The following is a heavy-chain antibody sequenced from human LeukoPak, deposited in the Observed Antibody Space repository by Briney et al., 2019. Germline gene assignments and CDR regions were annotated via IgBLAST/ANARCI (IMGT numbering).Heavy chain of an antibody. J-gene: IGHJ6*03. D-gene: IGHD3-10*01. CDR3: AKDTRSRGGYYYYYMDV. Sequence: GGSLRLSCAASGFTFDDYAMHWVRQAPGKGLKWVSGISWNSGSIGYADSVKGRFTISRDNAKNSLYLQMNSLRAEVTALYYCAKDTRSRGGYYYYYMDVWGKGTTVTVSS. CDR1: GFTFDDYA. V-gene: IGHV3-9*01. CDR2: ISWNSGSI.